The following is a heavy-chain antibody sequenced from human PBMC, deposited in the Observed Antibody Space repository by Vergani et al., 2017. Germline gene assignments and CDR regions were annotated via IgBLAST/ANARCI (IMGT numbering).Heavy chain of an antibody. CDR2: ISGSGGST. CDR1: GFTFSSYA. CDR3: ANNRYCSSTSCYTAPGGY. D-gene: IGHD2-2*02. Sequence: EVQLLESGGGLVQPGGSLRLSCAASGFTFSSYAMSWVRQAPGKGLEWVSVISGSGGSTYYAESVKGRFTISRDNSKNTLYLQMNSLRAEDTAVYYCANNRYCSSTSCYTAPGGYWGQGTLVTVSS. V-gene: IGHV3-23*01. J-gene: IGHJ4*02.